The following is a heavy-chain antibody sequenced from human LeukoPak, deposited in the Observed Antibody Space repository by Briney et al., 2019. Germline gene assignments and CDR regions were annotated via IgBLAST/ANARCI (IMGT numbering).Heavy chain of an antibody. J-gene: IGHJ4*02. Sequence: SETLSLTCTVSGGSISSYYWSWIRQPPGKGLEWIGYIYYSGSTNYNPSLKSRVTISVDTSKNQFSLKLSSVTAADTAVYYCAGLHSGSYLDYWGQGTLVTVSS. CDR2: IYYSGST. CDR1: GGSISSYY. V-gene: IGHV4-59*01. CDR3: AGLHSGSYLDY. D-gene: IGHD1-26*01.